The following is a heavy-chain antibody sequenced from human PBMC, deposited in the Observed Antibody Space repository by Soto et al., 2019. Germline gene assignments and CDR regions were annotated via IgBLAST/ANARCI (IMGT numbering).Heavy chain of an antibody. Sequence: ASVKVSCKASGGTFSSYTISWVRQAPGQGLEWMGWISAYNGNTNYAQKLQGRVTMTTDASTSTAYMELSSLRSEDTAVYYCASVVCSGGSCYSGAFDIWGQGTMVTVSS. V-gene: IGHV1-18*01. CDR1: GGTFSSYT. J-gene: IGHJ3*02. CDR2: ISAYNGNT. D-gene: IGHD2-15*01. CDR3: ASVVCSGGSCYSGAFDI.